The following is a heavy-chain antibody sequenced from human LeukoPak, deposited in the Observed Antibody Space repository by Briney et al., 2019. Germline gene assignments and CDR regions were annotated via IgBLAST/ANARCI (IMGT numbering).Heavy chain of an antibody. CDR1: GGSFSGYY. J-gene: IGHJ4*02. Sequence: SETLSLTCAVYGGSFSGYYWSWIRQPPGKGLEWIGEINHSGSTNYNPSLKSRVTISVDTSKNQFSLKLSSVTAADTAMYYCAREFDWLDYWGQGTLVTVSS. V-gene: IGHV4-34*01. CDR3: AREFDWLDY. D-gene: IGHD3-9*01. CDR2: INHSGST.